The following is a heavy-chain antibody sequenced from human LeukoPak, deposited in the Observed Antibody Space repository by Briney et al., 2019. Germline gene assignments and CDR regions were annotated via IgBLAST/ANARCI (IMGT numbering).Heavy chain of an antibody. CDR1: GGSISSSSYY. CDR2: IYYSGST. D-gene: IGHD6-13*01. J-gene: IGHJ6*03. V-gene: IGHV4-39*01. Sequence: SETLSLTCTVSGGSISSSSYYWGWIRQPPGKGLEWIGSIYYSGSTYYNPSLKSRVTISVDTSKNQFSLKLSSVTAADTAVYYCARPRSSIWYMSHYYYYMYVWGKGTTVTVSS. CDR3: ARPRSSIWYMSHYYYYMYV.